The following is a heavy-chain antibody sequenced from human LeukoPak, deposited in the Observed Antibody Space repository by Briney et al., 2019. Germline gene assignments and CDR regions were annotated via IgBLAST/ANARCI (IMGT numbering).Heavy chain of an antibody. J-gene: IGHJ3*02. CDR2: IYHSGST. CDR3: ARGDCSSTTCYGAFDI. D-gene: IGHD2-2*01. Sequence: MSSETLSLTCTVSGGSISSGGYYWSWIRQPPGKGLEWIGYIYHSGSTYYNPSLKSRVTISVDRSKNQFSLKLSSVTAADTAVYYCARGDCSSTTCYGAFDIWGQGTMVPVSS. V-gene: IGHV4-30-2*01. CDR1: GGSISSGGYY.